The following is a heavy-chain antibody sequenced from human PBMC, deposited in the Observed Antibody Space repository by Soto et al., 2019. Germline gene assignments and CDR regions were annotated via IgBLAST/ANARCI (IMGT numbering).Heavy chain of an antibody. J-gene: IGHJ4*02. CDR3: ARSGYDFWSGYSAGPLGY. V-gene: IGHV4-39*01. CDR2: IYYSGST. D-gene: IGHD3-3*01. CDR1: GGSISSSSYY. Sequence: QLQLQESGPGLMKPSETLSLTCTVSGGSISSSSYYWGWIRQPPGKGLEWIGSIYYSGSTYYNPSLKSRVTISVDTSKNQFSLKLSSVTAADTAVYYCARSGYDFWSGYSAGPLGYWGQGTLVTVSS.